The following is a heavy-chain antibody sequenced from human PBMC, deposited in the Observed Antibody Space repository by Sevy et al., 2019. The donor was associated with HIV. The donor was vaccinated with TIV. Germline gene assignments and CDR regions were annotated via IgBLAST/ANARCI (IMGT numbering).Heavy chain of an antibody. Sequence: GESLKISCSAPGIAFSASIMHWVRRAPGKGLEWVALASYDGSIQYGGPGNGRFGISRDDSKKMLYPQMSSLTTEDTGVYYCAREGESSGHAGAFDTWGQGTMVTVSS. CDR3: AREGESSGHAGAFDT. CDR1: GIAFSASI. J-gene: IGHJ3*02. D-gene: IGHD3-22*01. CDR2: ASYDGSIQ. V-gene: IGHV3-30*09.